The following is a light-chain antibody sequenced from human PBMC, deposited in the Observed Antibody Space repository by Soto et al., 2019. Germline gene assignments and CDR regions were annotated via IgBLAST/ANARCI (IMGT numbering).Light chain of an antibody. CDR1: QSVSSTY. CDR2: GAS. J-gene: IGKJ1*01. CDR3: QQRARWPWT. Sequence: EILLTQSPGTLSLSPGERATLSCRASQSVSSTYLAWYQQKPGQAPRLLIYGASRRATGIPVRFSGSGSGTDFTLTISSLEPEDFAVYYCQQRARWPWTFGQGTKVDIK. V-gene: IGKV3D-20*02.